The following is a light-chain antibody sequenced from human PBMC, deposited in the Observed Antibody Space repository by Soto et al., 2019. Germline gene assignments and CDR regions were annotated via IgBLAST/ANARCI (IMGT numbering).Light chain of an antibody. V-gene: IGLV2-14*01. Sequence: QSALTQPASVSVPPGQSITISCTGTSSDVGGYDYVYWYQLHPGKAPKLMVFEVRNLPSGVSYRFSGSKSGNTAALTISGLQAEDETDYFCSSYAISNVYLVGTGTKFTVL. CDR2: EVR. CDR3: SSYAISNVYL. J-gene: IGLJ1*01. CDR1: SSDVGGYDY.